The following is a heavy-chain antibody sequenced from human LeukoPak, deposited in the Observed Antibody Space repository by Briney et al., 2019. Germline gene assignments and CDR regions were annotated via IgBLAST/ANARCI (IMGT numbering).Heavy chain of an antibody. Sequence: GGSLRLSCAASGFTFSSYGMHWVRQAPGKGLEWVAVISYDGSNKYYADSVKGRFTISRDNSKNTLYLQMNSLRAEDTAVYYCAKDSLGYCSGGSCYPLDYWGQGTLVTVSS. V-gene: IGHV3-30*18. CDR3: AKDSLGYCSGGSCYPLDY. D-gene: IGHD2-15*01. CDR2: ISYDGSNK. J-gene: IGHJ4*02. CDR1: GFTFSSYG.